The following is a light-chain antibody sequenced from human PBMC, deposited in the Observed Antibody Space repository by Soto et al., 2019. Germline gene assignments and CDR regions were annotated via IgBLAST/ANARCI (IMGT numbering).Light chain of an antibody. CDR3: ASWDDSLSGFYV. Sequence: QSVLPQPPSASGTPVQRVTISCYGSSSNIGSNYVYWYQQLPGTAPKLLIYRNNQRPSGVPDRFSGSKSGTSASLAISGLRSEDEADYYCASWDDSLSGFYVFGTGTKLTVL. V-gene: IGLV1-47*01. CDR1: SSNIGSNY. CDR2: RNN. J-gene: IGLJ1*01.